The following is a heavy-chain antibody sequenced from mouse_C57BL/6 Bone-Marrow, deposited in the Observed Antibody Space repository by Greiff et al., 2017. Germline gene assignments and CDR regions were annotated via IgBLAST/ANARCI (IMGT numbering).Heavy chain of an antibody. CDR1: GYAFTNYL. Sequence: QVQLQQSGAELVRPGTSVKVSCKASGYAFTNYLIEWVKQRPGQGLEWIGVINPGSGGTNYNEKFKGQETLTADKSSSTAYMQLSSLTSEDAAVYCGAREYDGSSFDYWGQGTTLTVSS. V-gene: IGHV1-54*01. CDR2: INPGSGGT. D-gene: IGHD1-1*01. J-gene: IGHJ2*01. CDR3: AREYDGSSFDY.